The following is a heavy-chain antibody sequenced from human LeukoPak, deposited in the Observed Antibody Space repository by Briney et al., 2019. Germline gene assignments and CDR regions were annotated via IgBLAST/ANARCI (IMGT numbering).Heavy chain of an antibody. J-gene: IGHJ3*02. V-gene: IGHV3-33*06. Sequence: PGGSLRLSCAASGFTFSSYGMHWVRQAPGKGLEWVAVIWFDGSNKYYADSVKGRFTISRDYSKDTLYLQMNSLRAEDTAIYYCAKCSASYYNDAFDIWGRGTMVTVSS. CDR3: AKCSASYYNDAFDI. D-gene: IGHD3-10*01. CDR1: GFTFSSYG. CDR2: IWFDGSNK.